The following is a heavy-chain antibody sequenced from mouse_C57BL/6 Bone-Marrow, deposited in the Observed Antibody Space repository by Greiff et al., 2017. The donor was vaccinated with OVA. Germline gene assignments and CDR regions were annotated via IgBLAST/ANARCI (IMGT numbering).Heavy chain of an antibody. CDR2: IYPGDGDT. Sequence: QVQLKESGAELVKPGASVKISCKASGYAFSSYWMNWVKQRPGKGLEWIGQIYPGDGDTNYNGKFKGKATLTADKSSSTAYMQLSSLTSEDSAVYFCARRDDYDVYAMDYWGQGTSVTVSS. V-gene: IGHV1-80*01. CDR3: ARRDDYDVYAMDY. J-gene: IGHJ4*01. D-gene: IGHD2-4*01. CDR1: GYAFSSYW.